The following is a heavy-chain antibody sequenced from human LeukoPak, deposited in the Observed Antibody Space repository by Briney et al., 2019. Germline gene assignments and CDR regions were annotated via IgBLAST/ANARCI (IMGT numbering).Heavy chain of an antibody. V-gene: IGHV3-7*01. Sequence: GGSLRLSCAVSGFSVSGYWMTWVRQAPGKGLEWVANIKLDGSEKNYVDSVKGRFTISRDNAENSLFLQMNSLRVEDTAVYYCAREWQGGIAAAGTRIEGDYWGQGTLVAVSS. D-gene: IGHD6-13*01. CDR3: AREWQGGIAAAGTRIEGDY. CDR2: IKLDGSEK. J-gene: IGHJ4*02. CDR1: GFSVSGYW.